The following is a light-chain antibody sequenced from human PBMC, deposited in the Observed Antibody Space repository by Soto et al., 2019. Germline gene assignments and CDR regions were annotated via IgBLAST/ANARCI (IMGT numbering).Light chain of an antibody. CDR2: EVS. CDR1: SSDIGAYNH. CDR3: FSYTSSSTYV. J-gene: IGLJ1*01. V-gene: IGLV2-14*01. Sequence: QSALTQPASVSGSPGQSITISCTGTSSDIGAYNHVSWYQQHPDRAPKLIIYEVSNRPSEIANRFSASKSGNTASLTISGLQAEDETDSYCFSYTSSSTYVFGTGTKLTVL.